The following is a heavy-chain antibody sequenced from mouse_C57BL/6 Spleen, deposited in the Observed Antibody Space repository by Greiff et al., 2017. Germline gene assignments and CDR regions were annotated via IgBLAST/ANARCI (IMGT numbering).Heavy chain of an antibody. V-gene: IGHV1-15*01. CDR3: TRDMSNYVFFAY. Sequence: QVQLQQSGAELVRPGASVTLSCKASGYTFTDYEMHWVKQTPVHGLEWIGAIDPETGGTAYNQKFKGKAILTADKSSSTAYMELRSLTSEDSAVYYCTRDMSNYVFFAYWGQGTLGTVAA. CDR1: GYTFTDYE. CDR2: IDPETGGT. J-gene: IGHJ3*01. D-gene: IGHD2-5*01.